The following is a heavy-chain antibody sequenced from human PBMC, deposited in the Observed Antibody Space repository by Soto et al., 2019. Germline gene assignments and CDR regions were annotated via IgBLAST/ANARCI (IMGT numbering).Heavy chain of an antibody. CDR2: ISGSGGAT. Sequence: GGSLRLSWSTSGFTFKYCAISGVRQAPGKGLEWVSGISGSGGATYYTDSVDGRFTISKDFSKNTVSLQMTGLRVDDTAVYYCARTRTAFYRYYFDSWGQGALVTVSS. D-gene: IGHD2-21*02. CDR3: ARTRTAFYRYYFDS. J-gene: IGHJ4*02. V-gene: IGHV3-23*01. CDR1: GFTFKYCA.